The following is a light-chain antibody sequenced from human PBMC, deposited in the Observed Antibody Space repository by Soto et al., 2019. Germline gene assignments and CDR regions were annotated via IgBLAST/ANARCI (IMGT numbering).Light chain of an antibody. V-gene: IGKV3-11*01. Sequence: EIVLTQSPATLSLSPGERATLSCRASQSVGSYLAWYQQKPGQAPRLLIYDTSDRATAIPPRFSGSGSGTDFTLTISSLEPEDFAVYYCQQRGNWPITFGQGTRLEIK. CDR3: QQRGNWPIT. CDR2: DTS. J-gene: IGKJ5*01. CDR1: QSVGSY.